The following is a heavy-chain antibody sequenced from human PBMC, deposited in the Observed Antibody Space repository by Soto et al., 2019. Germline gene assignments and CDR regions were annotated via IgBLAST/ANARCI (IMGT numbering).Heavy chain of an antibody. J-gene: IGHJ4*02. CDR2: VNPILSMS. CDR3: ATSYGSGYRAFDY. D-gene: IGHD3-10*01. Sequence: SVKVSCKASGYTFTSYFIHWVRQAPGLGLEWMGRVNPILSMSNYAQKFQGRVTMTADKSTSTAYMELRNLRSEDTAFYYCATSYGSGYRAFDYWGQGALVTVSS. CDR1: GYTFTSYF. V-gene: IGHV1-69*02.